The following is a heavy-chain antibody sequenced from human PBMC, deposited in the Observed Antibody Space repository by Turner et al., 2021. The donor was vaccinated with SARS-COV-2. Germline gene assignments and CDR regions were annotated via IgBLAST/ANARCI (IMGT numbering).Heavy chain of an antibody. CDR1: GGSIRSSNW. Sequence: QVQLQESGPGLVKPSWTLSLTCAVSGGSIRSSNWWSWVRQPPGKGLEWIGEIYDSGSTNYNPPLKSRVTISVDKSKTQFALKMSSVTDADTAVYYCARRYCSSTSCPNYFDYWGQGTLVTVSS. CDR3: ARRYCSSTSCPNYFDY. CDR2: IYDSGST. J-gene: IGHJ4*02. D-gene: IGHD2-2*01. V-gene: IGHV4-4*02.